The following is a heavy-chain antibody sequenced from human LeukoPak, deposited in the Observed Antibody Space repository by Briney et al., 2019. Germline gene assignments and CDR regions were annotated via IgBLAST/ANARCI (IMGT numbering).Heavy chain of an antibody. Sequence: GGSLRLSCAASGFTFSDYYMSWIRQAPGKGLEWVSYISSSSSYTNYADSVKGRLTISRDNAKNSLYLQMNSLRAEDTAVYYCARDYYDSRGGYYFDYWGQGTLVTVSS. CDR1: GFTFSDYY. D-gene: IGHD3-22*01. V-gene: IGHV3-11*06. J-gene: IGHJ4*02. CDR3: ARDYYDSRGGYYFDY. CDR2: ISSSSSYT.